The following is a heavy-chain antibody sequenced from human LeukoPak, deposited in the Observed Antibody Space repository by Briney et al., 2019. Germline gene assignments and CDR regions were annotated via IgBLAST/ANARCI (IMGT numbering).Heavy chain of an antibody. J-gene: IGHJ4*02. CDR2: INHSGST. D-gene: IGHD2-15*01. CDR3: ARVVGREVEYYFDY. Sequence: NSSETLSLTCAVYGGSSSGYYWSWIRQPPGKGLEWIGEINHSGSTNYNPSLKSRVTISVDTSKNQFSLKLSSVTAADTAVYYCARVVGREVEYYFDYWGQGTLVTVSS. CDR1: GGSSSGYY. V-gene: IGHV4-34*01.